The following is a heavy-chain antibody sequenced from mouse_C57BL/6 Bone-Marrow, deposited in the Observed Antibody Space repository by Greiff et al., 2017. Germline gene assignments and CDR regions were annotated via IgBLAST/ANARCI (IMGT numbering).Heavy chain of an antibody. D-gene: IGHD2-4*01. CDR1: GFTFSSYG. CDR2: ISSGGSYT. Sequence: DVQLVESGGDLVKPGGSLKLSCAASGFTFSSYGMSWVRQTLDKRLEWVATISSGGSYTYYPDSVKGRFTISRDNAKNTLYLQMSSLKSEDTAMYYCARRAYYDYDEAMDYWGQGTSVTVSS. J-gene: IGHJ4*01. CDR3: ARRAYYDYDEAMDY. V-gene: IGHV5-6*02.